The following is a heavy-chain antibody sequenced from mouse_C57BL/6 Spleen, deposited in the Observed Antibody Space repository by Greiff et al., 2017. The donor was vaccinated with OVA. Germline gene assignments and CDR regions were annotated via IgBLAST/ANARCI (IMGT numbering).Heavy chain of an antibody. D-gene: IGHD2-10*02. J-gene: IGHJ4*01. CDR2: IYPGSGST. Sequence: QVQLQQPGAELVKPGASVKMSCKASGYTFTSYWITWVKQRPGQGLEWIGDIYPGSGSTNYNEKFKSKATLTVDTSSSTAYMQLSSLTSEDSAVYYCARRGYGREAMDYWGQGTSVTVSS. V-gene: IGHV1-55*01. CDR3: ARRGYGREAMDY. CDR1: GYTFTSYW.